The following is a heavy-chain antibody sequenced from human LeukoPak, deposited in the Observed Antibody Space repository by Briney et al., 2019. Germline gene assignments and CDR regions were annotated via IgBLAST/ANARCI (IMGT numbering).Heavy chain of an antibody. D-gene: IGHD3-16*01. CDR1: GYTFTSYD. Sequence: GASVKVSCKASGYTFTSYDINWVRQATGQGLEWMGWMNPNSGNTGYAQKFQGGVTITRNTSISTAYMELSSLRSEDTAVYYCARVVGDYNGLFDYWGQGTLVTVSS. CDR2: MNPNSGNT. CDR3: ARVVGDYNGLFDY. V-gene: IGHV1-8*03. J-gene: IGHJ4*02.